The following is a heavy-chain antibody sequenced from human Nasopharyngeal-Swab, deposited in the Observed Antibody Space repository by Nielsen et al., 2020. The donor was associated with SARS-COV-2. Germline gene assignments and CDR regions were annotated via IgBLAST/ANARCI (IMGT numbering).Heavy chain of an antibody. J-gene: IGHJ5*02. V-gene: IGHV5-10-1*01. CDR1: GYSFTGYW. D-gene: IGHD2-2*01. CDR3: ARTYCSSTSCYWGWFDP. Sequence: GESLKISCKGSGYSFTGYWISWVRQMPGKGLEWMGRIDPSDSYTNYSPSFQGHVTISADKSISTAYLQWSSLKASDTAMYYCARTYCSSTSCYWGWFDPWGQGTLVTVSS. CDR2: IDPSDSYT.